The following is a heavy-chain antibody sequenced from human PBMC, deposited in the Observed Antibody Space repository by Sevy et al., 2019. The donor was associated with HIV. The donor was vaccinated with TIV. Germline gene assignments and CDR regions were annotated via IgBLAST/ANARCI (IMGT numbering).Heavy chain of an antibody. Sequence: GGSLRLSCLASGFTFNYYGFNWVRQAPGKGLEWVSAVSGLGETTHYADSVKGRFTISRDNSKNTLFLQMNSLRVEDTAIYYCVKDDASSGFRYGHFDYWGQGTLVTVSS. CDR1: GFTFNYYG. CDR3: VKDDASSGFRYGHFDY. V-gene: IGHV3-23*01. CDR2: VSGLGETT. D-gene: IGHD4-17*01. J-gene: IGHJ4*02.